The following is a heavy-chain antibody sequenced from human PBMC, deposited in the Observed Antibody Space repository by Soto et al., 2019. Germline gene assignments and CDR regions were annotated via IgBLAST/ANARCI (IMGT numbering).Heavy chain of an antibody. CDR2: ISSSSSCI. J-gene: IGHJ4*02. CDR1: GFTFSSYS. CDR3: ARDQGPNDY. V-gene: IGHV3-21*01. Sequence: EVQLVESGGGLVKPGGSLRLSCAASGFTFSSYSMNWVRQAPGKGLEWVSSISSSSSCIYYADSVKGRFTISRDNAKYALYLQMNRLRAEATALYYGARDQGPNDYWAQGSLVTVSS.